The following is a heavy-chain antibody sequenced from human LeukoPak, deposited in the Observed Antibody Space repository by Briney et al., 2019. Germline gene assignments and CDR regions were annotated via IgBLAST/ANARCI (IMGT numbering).Heavy chain of an antibody. J-gene: IGHJ3*02. CDR1: GYTLTELS. CDR2: FDPEDGET. CDR3: ATAAPNMVRGYDAFDI. V-gene: IGHV1-24*01. Sequence: GASVKVSCKVSGYTLTELSMHWVRQAPGKGLEWMGGFDPEDGETIYAQKFQGRVTMTEDTSTDTAYMELSSLRSEDTAVYYCATAAPNMVRGYDAFDIWGQGTMVTVSS. D-gene: IGHD3-10*01.